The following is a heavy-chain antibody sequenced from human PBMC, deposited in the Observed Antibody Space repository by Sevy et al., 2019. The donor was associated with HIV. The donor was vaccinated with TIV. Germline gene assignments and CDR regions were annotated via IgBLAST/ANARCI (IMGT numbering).Heavy chain of an antibody. V-gene: IGHV5-51*01. D-gene: IGHD2-8*01. J-gene: IGHJ6*02. CDR3: ARVTGYCTSGVCYGDYYYGMDV. Sequence: GESLKISCKASGYSFTRNWIGWVRQMPGKGLELIGVIYTTDCETKYSPSFQGQVTISADKSIRTAYLQWSSLQASDTAIYYCARVTGYCTSGVCYGDYYYGMDVWGQGTSVTVSS. CDR1: GYSFTRNW. CDR2: IYTTDCET.